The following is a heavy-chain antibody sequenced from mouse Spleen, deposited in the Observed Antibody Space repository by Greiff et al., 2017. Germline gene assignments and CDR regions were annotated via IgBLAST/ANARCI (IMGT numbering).Heavy chain of an antibody. J-gene: IGHJ2*01. Sequence: QVQLQQPGAELVKPGASVKLSCKASGYAFTSYWMHWVKQRPGQGLEWIGMIHPNSGSTNYNEKFKSKATLTVDKSSSTAYMQLSSLTSEDSAVYYCARSTYYDGYYNYFDYWGQGTTLTVSS. CDR1: GYAFTSYW. D-gene: IGHD2-3*01. CDR3: ARSTYYDGYYNYFDY. V-gene: IGHV1-64*01. CDR2: IHPNSGST.